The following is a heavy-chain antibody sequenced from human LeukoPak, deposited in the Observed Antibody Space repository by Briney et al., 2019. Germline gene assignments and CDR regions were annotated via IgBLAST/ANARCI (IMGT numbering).Heavy chain of an antibody. V-gene: IGHV3-23*01. CDR3: AKRQAVSSTSYYFDY. J-gene: IGHJ4*02. D-gene: IGHD2-2*01. Sequence: AGSLRLSSAASGFTLSNYAMSWVRQAPGKGLEWVSAISGSGGSTYYADSVKGRFTISRDNSKNTLYLQMNSLRAEDTAVYYCAKRQAVSSTSYYFDYWGQGTLVTVSS. CDR1: GFTLSNYA. CDR2: ISGSGGST.